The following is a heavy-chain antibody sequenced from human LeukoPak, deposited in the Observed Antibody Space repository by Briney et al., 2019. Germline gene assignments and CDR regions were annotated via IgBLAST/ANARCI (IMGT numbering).Heavy chain of an antibody. CDR1: GGSISSGDYY. J-gene: IGHJ4*02. CDR3: ARWGFFRGVNLDY. Sequence: SQTLSLTCTVSGGSISSGDYYWNWIRQPPGKGLEWIGYIYYSGSTYYNPSLESRVTISVDTSKNQFSLKLSSVTAADTAVYYCARWGFFRGVNLDYWGQGTLVTVSS. D-gene: IGHD3-10*01. CDR2: IYYSGST. V-gene: IGHV4-30-4*01.